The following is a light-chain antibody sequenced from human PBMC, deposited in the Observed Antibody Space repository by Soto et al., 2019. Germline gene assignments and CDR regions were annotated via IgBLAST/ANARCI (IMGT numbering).Light chain of an antibody. J-gene: IGKJ4*01. Sequence: DIQMTQSPSSLSASVGDTVTITCRASQGISTYLAWYQQKPGKVPKLLIYAASTLQSGVPSRFSGSGSGTDFTLTISSLQPEDVATYYCQKYNSVPLTFGGGTKVEIK. CDR1: QGISTY. CDR2: AAS. V-gene: IGKV1-27*01. CDR3: QKYNSVPLT.